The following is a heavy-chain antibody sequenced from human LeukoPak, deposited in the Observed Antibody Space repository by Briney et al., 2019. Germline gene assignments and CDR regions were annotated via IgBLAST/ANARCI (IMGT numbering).Heavy chain of an antibody. CDR2: MNPNSGNT. Sequence: ASVKVSCKASGYTFTSYDINWVRQATGQGLEWMGWMNPNSGNTGYAQKFQGRVTITRNTSISTAYMELSSLRSEDTAVYYCARLYSSSWASGYYYYMDVWGKGTTVTVSS. V-gene: IGHV1-8*03. CDR3: ARLYSSSWASGYYYYMDV. J-gene: IGHJ6*03. D-gene: IGHD6-6*01. CDR1: GYTFTSYD.